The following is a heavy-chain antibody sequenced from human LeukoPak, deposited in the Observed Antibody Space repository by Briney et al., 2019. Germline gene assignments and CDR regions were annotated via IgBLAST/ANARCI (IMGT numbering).Heavy chain of an antibody. J-gene: IGHJ4*02. D-gene: IGHD3-16*02. V-gene: IGHV3-30*02. CDR1: GFTFRNYG. CDR3: ARGYTYFAY. CDR2: IRYDGADE. Sequence: GGSLRLSCAASGFTFRNYGMHWFRQAPGKGLEWVTFIRYDGADEYYAGSVKGRFTISRDDSKNTVFLQMNTLRVEDTAVYYCARGYTYFAYWGQGTLVTVSS.